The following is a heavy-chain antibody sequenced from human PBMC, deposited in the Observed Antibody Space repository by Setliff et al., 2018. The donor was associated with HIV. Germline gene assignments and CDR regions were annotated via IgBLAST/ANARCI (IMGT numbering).Heavy chain of an antibody. D-gene: IGHD2-21*02. Sequence: SETLSLTCIVSGGSIDNYYWNWVRQPPGKGPEWIGYIYYSGSTNYNPSLKSRVTISVDTSKIQLSLKLSSVTAADTAVYYCASELAYCGADCSRRGFLHWGQGTLVTVSS. CDR3: ASELAYCGADCSRRGFLH. CDR1: GGSIDNYY. J-gene: IGHJ1*01. CDR2: IYYSGST. V-gene: IGHV4-59*08.